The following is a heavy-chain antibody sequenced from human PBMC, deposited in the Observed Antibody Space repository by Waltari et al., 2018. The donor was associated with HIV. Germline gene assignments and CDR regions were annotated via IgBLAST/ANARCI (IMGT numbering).Heavy chain of an antibody. V-gene: IGHV4-34*02. CDR1: GGTFSGYY. CDR2: INHSGKT. J-gene: IGHJ5*02. CDR3: AREKSRASKWYGIFYYDA. D-gene: IGHD2-15*01. Sequence: QVQLQQWGAGLLQPSETLSLTCAVYGGTFSGYYLTCIRQAPGKGLDWIGEINHSGKTNYNPSRKSRLTLSVDTSKNQVSLRMKSVTGADTAIYYCAREKSRASKWYGIFYYDAWGQGTLVSVPS.